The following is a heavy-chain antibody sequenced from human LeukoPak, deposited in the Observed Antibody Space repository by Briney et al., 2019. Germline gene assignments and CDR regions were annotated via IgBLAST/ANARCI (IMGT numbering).Heavy chain of an antibody. CDR3: ARGGTEFVGVTAVNWFDP. J-gene: IGHJ5*02. CDR2: IYSTGST. V-gene: IGHV4-59*01. D-gene: IGHD2-21*02. Sequence: SETLSLTCSVSGGSISSYYWSWIRQPPGKGLEWIGYIYSTGSTNYNPSLKSRVTISVDTSKNQFSLKLTSVTAADTAVYYCARGGTEFVGVTAVNWFDPWGQGTLVTVSS. CDR1: GGSISSYY.